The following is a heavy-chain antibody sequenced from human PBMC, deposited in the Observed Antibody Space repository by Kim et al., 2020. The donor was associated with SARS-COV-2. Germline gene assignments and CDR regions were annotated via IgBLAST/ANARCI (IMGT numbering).Heavy chain of an antibody. V-gene: IGHV3-74*01. J-gene: IGHJ4*02. CDR3: ARGWSKAFDY. D-gene: IGHD6-19*01. Sequence: ADAVKGRFTMSRDNGKNTLYLQMNSLRVEDTAVYYCARGWSKAFDYWGQGALVTVSS.